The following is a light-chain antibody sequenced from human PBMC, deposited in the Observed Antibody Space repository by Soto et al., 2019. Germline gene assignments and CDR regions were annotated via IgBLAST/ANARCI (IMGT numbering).Light chain of an antibody. V-gene: IGKV3-15*01. Sequence: ILMTQSPVTLSVSPGDSATLSCRASQSIGSNLAWYQQKPGQAPRLLIYAASTRVTGLPGRFSGRGSGTEFPLTISGLQSEDFAIYYCQHYTNWPPLTFGQGTRLEIK. CDR1: QSIGSN. J-gene: IGKJ5*01. CDR2: AAS. CDR3: QHYTNWPPLT.